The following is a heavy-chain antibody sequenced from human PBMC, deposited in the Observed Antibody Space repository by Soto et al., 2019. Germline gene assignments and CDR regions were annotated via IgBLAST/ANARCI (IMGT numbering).Heavy chain of an antibody. V-gene: IGHV1-8*01. CDR1: GYTFTSYD. Sequence: ASVKVSCKASGYTFTSYDINWVRQATGQGLEWMGWMNPNSGNTGYAQKFQGRVTMTRNTSISTAYMELSSLRSEDTAVYYCAGGGRSVVLLWFGELIFDYWGQGTLVTVSS. CDR2: MNPNSGNT. J-gene: IGHJ4*02. CDR3: AGGGRSVVLLWFGELIFDY. D-gene: IGHD3-10*01.